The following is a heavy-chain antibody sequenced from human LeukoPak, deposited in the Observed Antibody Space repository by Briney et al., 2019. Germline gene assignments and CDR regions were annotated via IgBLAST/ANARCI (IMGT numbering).Heavy chain of an antibody. D-gene: IGHD3-10*02. J-gene: IGHJ6*04. V-gene: IGHV3-21*01. CDR1: GFTFSSYS. CDR2: ISSSSSYI. Sequence: GGSLRLSCAASGFTFSSYSMNWVRQAPGRGLEWVSSISSSSSYIYYADSVKGRFTISRDNAKNSLYLQMNGLRAEDTAVYYCAELGITMIGGVWGKGTTVTISS. CDR3: AELGITMIGGV.